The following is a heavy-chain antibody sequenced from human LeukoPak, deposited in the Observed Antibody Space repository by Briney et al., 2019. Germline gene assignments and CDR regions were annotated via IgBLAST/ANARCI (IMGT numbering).Heavy chain of an antibody. CDR1: GFTFSSYA. CDR3: AKRIQYSSSSAYFDY. V-gene: IGHV3-23*01. D-gene: IGHD6-6*01. Sequence: GGSLRLSCAASGFTFSSYAMSWVRQAPGKGLEWVSAISGSGGNTYYADSVKGRFTVSRDNSRNTLYLQMNSLRADDTAIYYCAKRIQYSSSSAYFDYWGQGTLVTVSS. CDR2: ISGSGGNT. J-gene: IGHJ4*02.